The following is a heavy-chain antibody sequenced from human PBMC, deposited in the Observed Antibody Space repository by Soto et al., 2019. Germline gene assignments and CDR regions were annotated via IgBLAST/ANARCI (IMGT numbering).Heavy chain of an antibody. V-gene: IGHV1-18*01. J-gene: IGHJ4*02. CDR1: GYAFTTYG. Sequence: QVHLVQSGAEVKKPGASVKVSCKGSGYAFTTYGITWVRQAPGQGLEGMGWIRAHNCNTNYAQTLQGRVTVTRDTSTSTAYMELRGLRSDDTAVYYCARGRYGDYWGQGALVTVSS. CDR3: ARGRYGDY. CDR2: IRAHNCNT. D-gene: IGHD3-10*01.